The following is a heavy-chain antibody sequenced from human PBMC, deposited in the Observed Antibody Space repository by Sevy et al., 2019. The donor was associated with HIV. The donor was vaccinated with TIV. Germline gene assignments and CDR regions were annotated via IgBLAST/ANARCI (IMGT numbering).Heavy chain of an antibody. CDR2: INPNSGGT. CDR1: GYTFTGYY. J-gene: IGHJ1*01. Sequence: ASVKVSCKASGYTFTGYYMHWVRQAPGQGLEWMGRINPNSGGTNYAQKFQGRVTMTRDTSISTAYMELSRLRSDDTAVYYCARGYCSGGSCQDPASFQHWGQGNLVTVSS. CDR3: ARGYCSGGSCQDPASFQH. D-gene: IGHD2-15*01. V-gene: IGHV1-2*06.